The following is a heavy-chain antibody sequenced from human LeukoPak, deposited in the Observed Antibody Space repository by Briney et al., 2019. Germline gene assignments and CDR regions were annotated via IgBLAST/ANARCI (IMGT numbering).Heavy chain of an antibody. Sequence: APVKVSCKASGYTFTSYGISWVRQAPGQGLEWMGWISAYNGNTNYAQKLQGRVTMTTDTSTSTAYMELRSLRSDDTAVYYCARGYCSGGSCYSGGAFDIWGQGTMVTVSS. CDR3: ARGYCSGGSCYSGGAFDI. D-gene: IGHD2-15*01. V-gene: IGHV1-18*04. J-gene: IGHJ3*02. CDR2: ISAYNGNT. CDR1: GYTFTSYG.